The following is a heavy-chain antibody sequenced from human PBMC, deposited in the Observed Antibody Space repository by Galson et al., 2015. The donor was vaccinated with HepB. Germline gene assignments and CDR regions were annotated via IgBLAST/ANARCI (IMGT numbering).Heavy chain of an antibody. D-gene: IGHD1-26*01. V-gene: IGHV6-1*01. CDR2: TYYRSKWYN. J-gene: IGHJ6*02. Sequence: CAISGDSVSSNSAAWNWIRQSPSRGLGWLGRTYYRSKWYNDYAVSVRSRITINPDTSKNQFSLQMNSVTPEDTAVYYCSRFVGSAMDVWGQGTTVTVSS. CDR1: GDSVSSNSAA. CDR3: SRFVGSAMDV.